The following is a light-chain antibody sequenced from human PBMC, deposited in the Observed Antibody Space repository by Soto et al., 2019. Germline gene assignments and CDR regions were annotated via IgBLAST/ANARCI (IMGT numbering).Light chain of an antibody. V-gene: IGLV9-49*01. Sequence: QSVLTQPPSASASLGASVTLTCTLSSGYSNYKVDWYQQRPGMGPRLVMRVGTGGIVGSKGDGIPDRLSVLGSGLTRSLTIQNIPGEDESDYHCGADHGSGSNFVYVFGTGTKLTVL. J-gene: IGLJ1*01. CDR3: GADHGSGSNFVYV. CDR2: VGTGGIVG. CDR1: SGYSNYK.